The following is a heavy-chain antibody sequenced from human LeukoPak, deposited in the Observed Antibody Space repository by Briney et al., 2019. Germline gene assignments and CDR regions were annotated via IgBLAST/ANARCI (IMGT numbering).Heavy chain of an antibody. Sequence: PGGSLRLSCAASGFTFSSYAMTWVRRAPGKGLEWVSAISGSGGSTYYADSVKGRLTISRDNSKNTLYLQMNSLRAEDTAVYYCAKANGRDCSGGTCYSLDYWGQGTLATISS. D-gene: IGHD2-15*01. CDR3: AKANGRDCSGGTCYSLDY. CDR1: GFTFSSYA. CDR2: ISGSGGST. V-gene: IGHV3-23*01. J-gene: IGHJ4*02.